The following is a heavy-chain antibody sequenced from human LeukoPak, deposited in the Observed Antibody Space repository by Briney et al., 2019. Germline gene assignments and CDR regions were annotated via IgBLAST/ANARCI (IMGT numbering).Heavy chain of an antibody. Sequence: SETLSLTCTVSGGSMTSYYWSWIRQPAGKGLEWIGRIYSSGNTNYNPSLKSRVTMSVDTSKNQFSLKLNSLTAADTAVYYCACGVAAAGWVYFDYWGQGSLVTVSS. V-gene: IGHV4-4*07. CDR3: ACGVAAAGWVYFDY. D-gene: IGHD6-13*01. CDR1: GGSMTSYY. J-gene: IGHJ4*02. CDR2: IYSSGNT.